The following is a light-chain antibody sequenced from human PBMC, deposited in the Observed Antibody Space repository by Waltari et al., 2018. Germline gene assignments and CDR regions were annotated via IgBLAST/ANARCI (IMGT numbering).Light chain of an antibody. J-gene: IGKJ2*01. CDR1: QSVSSN. CDR3: QQYNNWPFYT. CDR2: GAS. V-gene: IGKV3-15*01. Sequence: ETVMTQSPATLSVSPGERATLSCRASQSVSSNLAWYQQKPGQAPRLLIYGASTRATGIPARFSGSGSGTEFTLTISSLQSEDFAVYYCQQYNNWPFYTFGQGTKLEI.